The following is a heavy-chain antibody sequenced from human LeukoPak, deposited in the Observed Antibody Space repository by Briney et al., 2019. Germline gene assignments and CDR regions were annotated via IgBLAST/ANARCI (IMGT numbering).Heavy chain of an antibody. Sequence: GGSLRLSCAASGFTFSSYAMHWVRQAPGKGREWVAVISYDGSNKYYADSVKGRFTISRDNSKNTLYQQMNSLRAEDTAVYYCARGRSSSPRIDYWGQGTLVTVSS. V-gene: IGHV3-30*01. J-gene: IGHJ4*02. CDR3: ARGRSSSPRIDY. D-gene: IGHD6-6*01. CDR2: ISYDGSNK. CDR1: GFTFSSYA.